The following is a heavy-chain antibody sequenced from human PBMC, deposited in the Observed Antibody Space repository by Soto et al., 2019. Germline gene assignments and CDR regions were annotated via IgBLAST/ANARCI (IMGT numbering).Heavy chain of an antibody. J-gene: IGHJ6*02. Sequence: ASVKVSCKASGYTFTSFIIHWVRQAPGQSLEWLGWINAGNGDTKYSQKFQGRVTITRDTSARTAYMELSSLRSQDTAVYYCANIASPFYYYSMDVWGQGTTVTVSS. V-gene: IGHV1-3*01. D-gene: IGHD6-6*01. CDR2: INAGNGDT. CDR1: GYTFTSFI. CDR3: ANIASPFYYYSMDV.